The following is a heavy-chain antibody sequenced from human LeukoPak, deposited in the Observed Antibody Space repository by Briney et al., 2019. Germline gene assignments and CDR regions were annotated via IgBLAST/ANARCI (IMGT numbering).Heavy chain of an antibody. CDR3: AKRVEGYYGSGSYWGDYYYGMDV. J-gene: IGHJ6*02. CDR1: GFTFSDYY. D-gene: IGHD3-10*01. Sequence: GGSLRLSCAASGFTFSDYYMSWIRQAPGKGLEWVSYISSSGSTIYYADSVKGRFTISRDNSKNTLYLQMNSLRAEDTAVYYCAKRVEGYYGSGSYWGDYYYGMDVWGQGTTVTVSS. V-gene: IGHV3-11*04. CDR2: ISSSGSTI.